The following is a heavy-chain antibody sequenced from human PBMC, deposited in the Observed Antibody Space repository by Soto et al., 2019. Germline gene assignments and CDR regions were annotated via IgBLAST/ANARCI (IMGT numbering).Heavy chain of an antibody. CDR2: IYTSGST. J-gene: IGHJ6*02. V-gene: IGHV4-4*07. CDR1: GGSISSYY. Sequence: PSETLSLTCTVSGGSISSYYWSWIRQPAGKGLEWIGRIYTSGSTNYNPSLKSRVTTSVDTSKNQFSLKLSSVTAADTAVYYCARVTEVLYYYGMDVWGQGTTVTVSS. CDR3: ARVTEVLYYYGMDV. D-gene: IGHD1-26*01.